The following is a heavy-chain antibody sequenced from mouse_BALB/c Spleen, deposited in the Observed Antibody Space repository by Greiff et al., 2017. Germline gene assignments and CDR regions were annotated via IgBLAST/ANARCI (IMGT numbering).Heavy chain of an antibody. CDR1: GFNIKDYY. CDR3: NEARGNYYAMDY. J-gene: IGHJ4*01. Sequence: EVKVVESGAELVRSGASVKLSCTASGFNIKDYYMHWVKQRPEQGLEWIGWIDPENGDTEYAPKFQGKATMTADTSSNTAYLQLSSLTSEDTAVYYCNEARGNYYAMDYWGQGTSVTVSS. CDR2: IDPENGDT. V-gene: IGHV14-4*02.